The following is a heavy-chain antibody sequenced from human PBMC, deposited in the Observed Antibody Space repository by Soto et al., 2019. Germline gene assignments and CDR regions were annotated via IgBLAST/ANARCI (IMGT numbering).Heavy chain of an antibody. Sequence: GESLKIACEASGYSFPFFWIGWVRQMPAKGLEWVGISLPRESEARYSPAFEGRVAISPDNSMNTAYLQWSSLTASDSAMYYCVRHTNGYHPLDNWGRGTLVTVSS. V-gene: IGHV5-51*01. CDR3: VRHTNGYHPLDN. D-gene: IGHD5-12*01. CDR1: GYSFPFFW. CDR2: SLPRESEA. J-gene: IGHJ4*02.